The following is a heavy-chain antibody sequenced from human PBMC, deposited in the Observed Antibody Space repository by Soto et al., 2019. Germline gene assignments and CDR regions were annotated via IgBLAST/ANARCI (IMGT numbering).Heavy chain of an antibody. V-gene: IGHV1-8*02. J-gene: IGHJ4*02. Sequence: ASVKVSCKASGYNFNTFDFYWVRQAPGQGPEWMGWMNPKSGNTGFAHKFQGRVTMTKTTSISTAYMELSSLTTDDTAIYYCAVGNFRYWGQGTQVTVYS. D-gene: IGHD3-3*01. CDR1: GYNFNTFD. CDR2: MNPKSGNT. CDR3: AVGNFRY.